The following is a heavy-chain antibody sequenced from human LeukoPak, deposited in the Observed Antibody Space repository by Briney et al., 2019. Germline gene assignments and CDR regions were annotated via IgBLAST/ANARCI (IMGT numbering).Heavy chain of an antibody. J-gene: IGHJ6*02. D-gene: IGHD3-22*01. V-gene: IGHV3-23*01. CDR1: GFTFSSYA. CDR3: AKVLDSSGYYSYYYYGMDV. CDR2: ISGSGGST. Sequence: GGSLRLPCAASGFTFSSYAMSWVRQAPGKGLEWVSAISGSGGSTYYADSVKGRFTISRDNSKNTLYLQMNSLRAEDTAVYYCAKVLDSSGYYSYYYYGMDVWGQGTTVTVSS.